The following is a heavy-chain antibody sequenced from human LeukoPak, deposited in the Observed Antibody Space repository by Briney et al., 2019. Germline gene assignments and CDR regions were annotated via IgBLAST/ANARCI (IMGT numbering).Heavy chain of an antibody. D-gene: IGHD3-9*01. V-gene: IGHV3-15*01. CDR1: GFTFSNAW. J-gene: IGHJ4*02. Sequence: GGSLRLSCAASGFTFSNAWMSWVSQAPGKGLEWVGRIKSKTDGGTTDYAAPVKGRFTISRDDSKNTLYLQMNSLKTEDTAVYYCTTGMDVLRYFDWLLYRPHPFDYWGQGTLVTVSS. CDR2: IKSKTDGGTT. CDR3: TTGMDVLRYFDWLLYRPHPFDY.